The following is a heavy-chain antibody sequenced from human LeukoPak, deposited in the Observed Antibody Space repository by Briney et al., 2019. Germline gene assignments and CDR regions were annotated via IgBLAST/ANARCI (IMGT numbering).Heavy chain of an antibody. CDR3: ARDSRYDSSGHAP. J-gene: IGHJ5*02. CDR2: AHYTGSA. D-gene: IGHD3-22*01. V-gene: IGHV4-39*07. Sequence: SETLSLTCTVSGGSIISDGYYWAWIRQPPGKGLEWIGSAHYTGSAYYNPSLNGRVTISVETSRSQFSLKLNSVIAADTAVYYCARDSRYDSSGHAPWGQGVLVTVSS. CDR1: GGSIISDGYY.